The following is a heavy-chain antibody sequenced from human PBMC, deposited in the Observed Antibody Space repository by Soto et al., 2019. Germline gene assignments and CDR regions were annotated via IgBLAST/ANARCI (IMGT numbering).Heavy chain of an antibody. J-gene: IGHJ4*02. CDR1: GFTFSSYA. CDR3: AKGGRCSSTSCQYFDY. V-gene: IGHV3-23*01. Sequence: PGGSLRLSCAASGFTFSSYAMSWVRQAPGKGLEWVSAISGSGGSTYYADSVKGRFTISRDNSKNTLYLQMNSLRAEDTAVYYCAKGGRCSSTSCQYFDYRGQGTLVTVSS. CDR2: ISGSGGST. D-gene: IGHD2-2*01.